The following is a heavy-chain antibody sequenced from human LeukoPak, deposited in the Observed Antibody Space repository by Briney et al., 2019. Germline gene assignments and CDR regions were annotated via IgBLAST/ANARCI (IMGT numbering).Heavy chain of an antibody. CDR2: MQAIGTT. Sequence: PSETLSLTRSVSGGSIRTYYWSWIRQSADKGLEYIGRMQAIGTTNYNPSLKSRVTISVDKSKNQFSLKLTSVTAADTAVYFCARENGDYCDFWGQGILVTVSS. D-gene: IGHD4-17*01. V-gene: IGHV4-4*07. J-gene: IGHJ4*02. CDR3: ARENGDYCDF. CDR1: GGSIRTYY.